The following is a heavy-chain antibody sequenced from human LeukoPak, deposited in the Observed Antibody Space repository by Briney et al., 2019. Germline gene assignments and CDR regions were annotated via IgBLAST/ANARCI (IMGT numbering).Heavy chain of an antibody. CDR3: ARAVVVVAAIGKRNYYYYMDV. D-gene: IGHD2-15*01. CDR2: INHSGST. CDR1: GGSFSGYY. Sequence: SETLSLTCAVYGGSFSGYYWSWIRQPPGKGLEWIGEINHSGSTNYNPSLKSRVTISVDTSKNQFSLKLSSVTAADTAVYYCARAVVVVAAIGKRNYYYYMDVWGKGTTVTVSS. V-gene: IGHV4-34*01. J-gene: IGHJ6*03.